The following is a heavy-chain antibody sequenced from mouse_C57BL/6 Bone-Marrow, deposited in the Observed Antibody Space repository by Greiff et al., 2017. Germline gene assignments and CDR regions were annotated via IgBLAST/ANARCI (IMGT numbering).Heavy chain of an antibody. CDR1: GYTFTSYW. V-gene: IGHV1-55*01. J-gene: IGHJ2*01. Sequence: QVQLQQPGAELVKPGASVKMSCKASGYTFTSYWITWVKQRPGQGLEWIGDIYPGSGSTNYNEKFKSKATLTVDTSSSTAYMQLSSLTSEDAAVYYCARRASYYGSLDYWGQGTTLTVSS. CDR2: IYPGSGST. CDR3: ARRASYYGSLDY. D-gene: IGHD1-1*01.